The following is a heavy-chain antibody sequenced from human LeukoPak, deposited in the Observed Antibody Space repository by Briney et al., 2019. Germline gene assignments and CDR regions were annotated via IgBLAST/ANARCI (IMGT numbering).Heavy chain of an antibody. V-gene: IGHV4-31*03. J-gene: IGHJ3*02. Sequence: PSETLSLTCTVSGGSISSGGYYWSWIRQHPGKGLEWIGYIYYSGSTYYNPSLKSRVTISVDTSKNQFSLKLSSVTAADTAVYYCARNNYDVLTAVEAFDIWGQGTMVTVSS. CDR1: GGSISSGGYY. D-gene: IGHD3-9*01. CDR3: ARNNYDVLTAVEAFDI. CDR2: IYYSGST.